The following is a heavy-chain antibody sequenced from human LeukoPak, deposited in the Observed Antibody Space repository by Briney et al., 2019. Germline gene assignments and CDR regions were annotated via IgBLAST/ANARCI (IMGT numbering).Heavy chain of an antibody. Sequence: SSETLSLTCTVSGGSISSSSYYWGWIRQPPGKGLEWIGSMYSSGSTYDNPSLKSRVTISLDTSKNEFSLKLSSVTAADTAVYYCARDSGNIVATVFDYWGQGTLVTVSS. CDR2: MYSSGST. CDR1: GGSISSSSYY. J-gene: IGHJ4*02. CDR3: ARDSGNIVATVFDY. D-gene: IGHD5-12*01. V-gene: IGHV4-39*07.